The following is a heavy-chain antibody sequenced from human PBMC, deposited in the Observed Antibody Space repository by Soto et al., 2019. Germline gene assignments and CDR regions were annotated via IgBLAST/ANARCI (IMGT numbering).Heavy chain of an antibody. CDR3: ARASYGDYDRVGAFDI. V-gene: IGHV3-74*01. CDR1: GFTFSSYW. D-gene: IGHD4-17*01. CDR2: INSDGSST. Sequence: EVQLVESGGGLVQPGGSLRLSCAASGFTFSSYWMHWVRQAPGKGLVWVSRINSDGSSTSYADSVKGRFTISRDNAKNTLYLQMNNLRAEDTAVYYCARASYGDYDRVGAFDIWGQGTMVTVSS. J-gene: IGHJ3*02.